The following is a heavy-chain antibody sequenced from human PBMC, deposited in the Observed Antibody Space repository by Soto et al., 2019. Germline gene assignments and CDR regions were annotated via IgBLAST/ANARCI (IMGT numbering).Heavy chain of an antibody. CDR1: GGSVSSGSYY. Sequence: QVQLQESGPGLVKPSATLSLTCTVSGGSVSSGSYYWSWIRQPPGKGLEWIGYIYYSGSTNYNRSRTSRVAISVDTSKNQFALKLSSVTAADTAVYDCARDGGATTGDYYYYRMDVWGQGTTVTVSS. D-gene: IGHD1-26*01. CDR2: IYYSGST. CDR3: ARDGGATTGDYYYYRMDV. J-gene: IGHJ6*02. V-gene: IGHV4-61*01.